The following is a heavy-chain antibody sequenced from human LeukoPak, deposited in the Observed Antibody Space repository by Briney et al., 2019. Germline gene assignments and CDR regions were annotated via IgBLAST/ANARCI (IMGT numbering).Heavy chain of an antibody. CDR2: IRGSDGYT. J-gene: IGHJ4*02. V-gene: IGHV3-23*01. CDR1: GFTFNTYA. Sequence: PGGSLRLSCAASGFTFNTYAMSWVRQAPGKGLEWVSTIRGSDGYTYYDDSVKGRFTISRDNSNNALYLQMNSLGAEDTAVYYCARANSGFYFDYWGQGTLVTVSS. CDR3: ARANSGFYFDY. D-gene: IGHD6-19*01.